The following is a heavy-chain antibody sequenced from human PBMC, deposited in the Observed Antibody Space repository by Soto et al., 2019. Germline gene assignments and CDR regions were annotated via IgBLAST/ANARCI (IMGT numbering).Heavy chain of an antibody. J-gene: IGHJ6*02. CDR2: ISAYNGNT. CDR1: GYTFTSYG. Sequence: QVQLVQSGAEVKKPGASVKVSCKASGYTFTSYGISWVRQAPGQGLEWMGWISAYNGNTNYAQKLQGRVTMTTDTSTSTDYMELRSLRSDDTAVYYCARDYVDTMVRGVIRGRDVSYYYGMDVWGQGTTVTVSS. D-gene: IGHD3-10*01. CDR3: ARDYVDTMVRGVIRGRDVSYYYGMDV. V-gene: IGHV1-18*04.